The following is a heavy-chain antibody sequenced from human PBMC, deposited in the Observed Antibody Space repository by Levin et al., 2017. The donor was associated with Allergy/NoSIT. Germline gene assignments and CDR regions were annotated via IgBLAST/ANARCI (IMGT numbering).Heavy chain of an antibody. CDR3: ARQLGNFWSGYNYFDY. J-gene: IGHJ4*02. Sequence: QLGESLKISCAASGFTFSSYEMNWVRRAPGKGLEWVSYISSTGSTIYSADSVKGRFTISRDNAKNSLYLHMNSLRAEDTAVYCCARQLGNFWSGYNYFDYWGQGTLVTVSS. CDR2: ISSTGSTI. D-gene: IGHD3-3*01. V-gene: IGHV3-48*03. CDR1: GFTFSSYE.